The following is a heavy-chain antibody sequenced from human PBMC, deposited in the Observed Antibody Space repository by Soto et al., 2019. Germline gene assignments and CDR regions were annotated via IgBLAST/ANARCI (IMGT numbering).Heavy chain of an antibody. J-gene: IGHJ4*02. V-gene: IGHV3-9*01. D-gene: IGHD1-20*01. CDR1: GFTFDDYA. Sequence: EVQLVESGGGLVQPGRSLRLSCAASGFTFDDYAMHWVRQAPGKGLEWVSGISWNSGSIGYADSVKGRFTISRDNAKNCLYRQMNSLRAEDTALYYCAKGRGGLTGTAGDDYWGQGTLVTVSS. CDR3: AKGRGGLTGTAGDDY. CDR2: ISWNSGSI.